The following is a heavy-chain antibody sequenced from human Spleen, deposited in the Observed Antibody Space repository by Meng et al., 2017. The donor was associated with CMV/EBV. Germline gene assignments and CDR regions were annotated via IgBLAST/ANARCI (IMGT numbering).Heavy chain of an antibody. V-gene: IGHV1-69*10. CDR2: IIPILGIA. Sequence: SVKVSCKASGGTFSSYAISWVRQAPGQGLEWMGGIIPILGIANYAQKFQGRVTITADKSTSTASMELSSLRSEDTAVYYCARDREANYDFWSGYYSYYYYGMDVWGQGTTVTVSS. J-gene: IGHJ6*02. D-gene: IGHD3-3*01. CDR3: ARDREANYDFWSGYYSYYYYGMDV. CDR1: GGTFSSYA.